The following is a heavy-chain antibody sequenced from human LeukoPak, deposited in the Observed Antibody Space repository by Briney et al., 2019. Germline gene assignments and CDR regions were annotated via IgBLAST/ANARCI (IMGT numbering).Heavy chain of an antibody. CDR1: GFTFSNAW. D-gene: IGHD3-9*01. V-gene: IGHV3-15*01. Sequence: PGGSLRLSCAASGFTFSNAWMSWVRQAPGKGLEWVGRIKSKTDGGTTDYAAPVKGRFTISRDDSKNTLYLQMNSLKTEDTAVYYCTTDSTYYDILTGYPFFDYWGQGTLVTLSS. J-gene: IGHJ4*02. CDR3: TTDSTYYDILTGYPFFDY. CDR2: IKSKTDGGTT.